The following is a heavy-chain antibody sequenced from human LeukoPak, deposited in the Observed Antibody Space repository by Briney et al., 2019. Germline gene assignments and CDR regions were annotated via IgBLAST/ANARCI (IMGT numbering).Heavy chain of an antibody. J-gene: IGHJ5*02. D-gene: IGHD6-19*01. CDR1: GGTFSSYA. CDR3: ARESVAGKRFDP. CDR2: IIPIFGTA. Sequence: SVKVSCKASGGTFSSYAISWVRQAPGRGLEWMGGIIPIFGTANYAQKFQGRVTITSDESTSTAYMELSSLRSEDTAVYYCARESVAGKRFDPWGQGTLVTVSS. V-gene: IGHV1-69*13.